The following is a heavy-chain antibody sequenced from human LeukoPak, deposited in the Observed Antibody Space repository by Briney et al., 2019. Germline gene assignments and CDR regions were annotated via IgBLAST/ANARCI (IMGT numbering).Heavy chain of an antibody. CDR3: ARDFIYAFDY. CDR1: GFTFDDYA. CDR2: ISGSSSEI. Sequence: GGSLRLSCAASGFTFDDYAMHWVRQAPGKGLEWVSYISGSSSEIYYADSVKGRFTISRDTAKNSLYLQMNSLRDADTAVYYCARDFIYAFDYWGQGTLVSVSS. D-gene: IGHD2/OR15-2a*01. V-gene: IGHV3-48*02. J-gene: IGHJ4*02.